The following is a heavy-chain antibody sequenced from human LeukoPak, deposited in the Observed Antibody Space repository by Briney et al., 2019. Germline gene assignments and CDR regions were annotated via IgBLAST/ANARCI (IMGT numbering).Heavy chain of an antibody. V-gene: IGHV4-59*01. CDR3: ARVEEGYGSGRRENYYYYYMDV. CDR2: IHYSGST. CDR1: GGSISSYY. J-gene: IGHJ6*03. Sequence: SETLSLTCTVSGGSISSYYWSWIRQPPGKGLEWIGNIHYSGSTNYNPSLKSRVTISVDTSKNQFTLKLSSVTAADTAVYYCARVEEGYGSGRRENYYYYYMDVWGKGTTVTISS. D-gene: IGHD3-10*01.